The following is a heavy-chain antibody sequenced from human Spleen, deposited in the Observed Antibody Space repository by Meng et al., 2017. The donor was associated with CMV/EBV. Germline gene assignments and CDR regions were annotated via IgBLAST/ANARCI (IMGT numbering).Heavy chain of an antibody. D-gene: IGHD3-9*01. CDR1: GFTFSSYS. V-gene: IGHV3-21*01. CDR3: ARALGYYDILTGHYIDAFDI. CDR2: ISSSSSYI. J-gene: IGHJ3*02. Sequence: GESLKISCAASGFTFSSYSMNWVRQAPGKGLEWVSSISSSSSYIYYADSVKGRFTISRDNAKNSLYLQMNSLRAEDTAVYYCARALGYYDILTGHYIDAFDIWGQGTMVTVSS.